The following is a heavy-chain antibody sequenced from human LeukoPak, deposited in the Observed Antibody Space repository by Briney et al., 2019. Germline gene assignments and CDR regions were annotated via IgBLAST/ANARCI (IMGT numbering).Heavy chain of an antibody. CDR1: GGTFSRYA. D-gene: IGHD3-9*01. CDR2: IIPIFGTA. CDR3: ARAGLTLPNPFDWLLYS. Sequence: SVKVSCKASGGTFSRYAISWVRQAPGQGLEWMGGIIPIFGTANYAQKFQGRVTITADESTSIAYMELSSLRSEDTAVYYCARAGLTLPNPFDWLLYSWGQGTRVTVSS. V-gene: IGHV1-69*13. J-gene: IGHJ4*02.